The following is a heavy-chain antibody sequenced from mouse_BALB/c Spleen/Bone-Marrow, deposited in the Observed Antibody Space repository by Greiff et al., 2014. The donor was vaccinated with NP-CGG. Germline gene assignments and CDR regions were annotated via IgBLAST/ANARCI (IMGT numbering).Heavy chain of an antibody. CDR1: GFNIKDTY. CDR3: ASYYAMDY. J-gene: IGHJ4*01. CDR2: IDPANGNT. V-gene: IGHV14-3*02. Sequence: VQLQQSGAELVKPGASVKLSCTASGFNIKDTYMHWVRQRPEQGLEWIGRIDPANGNTKYDPKFQGKATITADTSSNTAYLQLSSLTSEDTAVYYCASYYAMDYWGQGTSVTVSS.